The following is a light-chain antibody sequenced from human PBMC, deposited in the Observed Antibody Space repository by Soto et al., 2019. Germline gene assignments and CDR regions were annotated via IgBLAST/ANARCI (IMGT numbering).Light chain of an antibody. Sequence: QSALTRPASVSGSPGQSITISCTGTSSDVGSYHLVSWYQQHPGKAPKLMIYEGSKRPSGVSNRFSGSKSGNTASLTISGLQAEDEADYYCCSYAGSSTDVFGTGTKLTVL. CDR1: SSDVGSYHL. J-gene: IGLJ1*01. V-gene: IGLV2-23*01. CDR2: EGS. CDR3: CSYAGSSTDV.